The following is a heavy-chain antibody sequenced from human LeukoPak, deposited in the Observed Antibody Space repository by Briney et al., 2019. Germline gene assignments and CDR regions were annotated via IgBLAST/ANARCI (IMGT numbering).Heavy chain of an antibody. V-gene: IGHV4-59*08. CDR3: ARRAVAGRYYGMDV. D-gene: IGHD6-19*01. CDR1: GGSISSCY. CDR2: IYYSGST. J-gene: IGHJ6*02. Sequence: SETLSLTCTVSGGSISSCYWSWIRQPPGKGLEWIGYIYYSGSTNYNPSLKSRVTISVDTSKNQFSLKLSSVTAADTAVYYCARRAVAGRYYGMDVWGQGTTVTVSS.